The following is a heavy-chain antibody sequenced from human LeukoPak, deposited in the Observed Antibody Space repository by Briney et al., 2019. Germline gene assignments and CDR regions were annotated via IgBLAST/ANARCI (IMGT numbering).Heavy chain of an antibody. J-gene: IGHJ4*02. D-gene: IGHD3-22*01. CDR3: AGRDGSGYYY. CDR1: GGTFSSYA. Sequence: GASVKVSCKASGGTFSSYAISWVRQAPGQGLEWMGVIIPLFGTSNYAQKFQGRVTITADKSTSTAYMELRGLRSEDTAIYYCAGRDGSGYYYWGQGTLVTVSS. V-gene: IGHV1-69*06. CDR2: IIPLFGTS.